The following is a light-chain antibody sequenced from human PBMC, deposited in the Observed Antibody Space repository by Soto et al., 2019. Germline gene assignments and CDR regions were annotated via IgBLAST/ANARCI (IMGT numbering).Light chain of an antibody. V-gene: IGKV4-1*01. J-gene: IGKJ4*01. Sequence: DIVMTQSPDSLAVSLGERATINCKSSQSVLYSSNNKNYLAWYQQKPGQPPKLLIYWASTRESGVPDRFSGSGSGTDFTLPICSLQAEDVAVYYCQQYYSTRTFGGGTKVEIK. CDR3: QQYYSTRT. CDR2: WAS. CDR1: QSVLYSSNNKNY.